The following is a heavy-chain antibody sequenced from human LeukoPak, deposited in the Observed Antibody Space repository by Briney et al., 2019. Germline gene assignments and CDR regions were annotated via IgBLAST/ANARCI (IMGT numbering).Heavy chain of an antibody. CDR2: IIPILGIA. D-gene: IGHD5-12*01. CDR1: GGTFSSYA. CDR3: ARGRYGGSTIYWFDP. V-gene: IGHV1-69*04. Sequence: SVKVSCKASGGTFSSYAISWVRQAPGQGLEWMGRIIPILGIANYAQKFQGRVTITADKSTSTAYMELSSLRSEDTAVYYCARGRYGGSTIYWFDPWGQGTLVTVSS. J-gene: IGHJ5*02.